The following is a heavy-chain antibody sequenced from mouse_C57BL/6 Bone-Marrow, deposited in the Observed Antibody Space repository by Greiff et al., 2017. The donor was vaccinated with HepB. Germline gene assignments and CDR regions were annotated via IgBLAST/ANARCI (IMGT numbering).Heavy chain of an antibody. CDR1: GFTFSSYG. D-gene: IGHD3-1*01. J-gene: IGHJ3*01. CDR3: ARQLGDWFAY. Sequence: VQLKESGGDLVKPGGSLKLSCAASGFTFSSYGMSWVRQTPDKRLEWVATISSGGSYTYYPDSVKGRFTISRDNAKNTLYLQMSSLKSEDTAMYYCARQLGDWFAYWGQGTLVTVSA. CDR2: ISSGGSYT. V-gene: IGHV5-6*01.